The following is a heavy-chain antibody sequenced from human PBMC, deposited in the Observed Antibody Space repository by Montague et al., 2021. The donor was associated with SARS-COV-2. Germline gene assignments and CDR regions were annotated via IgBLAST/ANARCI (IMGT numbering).Heavy chain of an antibody. V-gene: IGHV4-59*08. CDR2: IYYSGST. CDR3: ARHSRRISSSWSEGYFDY. Sequence: SETLSLNCTVSGGSISSYYWSWIRQPPGKGLEWIGYIYYSGSTNXNPSLKSRVTISVDTSKNQFSLKLSSVTAADTAVYYCARHSRRISSSWSEGYFDYWGQGTRVTVSS. D-gene: IGHD6-13*01. J-gene: IGHJ4*02. CDR1: GGSISSYY.